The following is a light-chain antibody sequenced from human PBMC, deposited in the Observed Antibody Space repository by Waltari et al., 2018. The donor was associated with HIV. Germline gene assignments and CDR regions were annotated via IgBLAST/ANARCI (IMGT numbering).Light chain of an antibody. CDR3: QQYYSTPDT. Sequence: DIVMTQSPDSLAVSLGERATINCQSSQHVLYTSNNKNDLAWYQQKPGQPPKLLIYWAPTRESGVPDRFSGSGSGTDFTLTISSLQAEDVAVYYCQQYYSTPDTFGQGTKLEIK. V-gene: IGKV4-1*01. J-gene: IGKJ2*01. CDR1: QHVLYTSNNKND. CDR2: WAP.